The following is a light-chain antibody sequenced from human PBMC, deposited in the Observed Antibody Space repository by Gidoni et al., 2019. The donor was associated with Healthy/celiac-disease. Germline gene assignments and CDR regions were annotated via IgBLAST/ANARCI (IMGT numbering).Light chain of an antibody. CDR3: SSYTSSSTPV. CDR1: SSDVGGYNY. J-gene: IGLJ1*01. CDR2: DVS. V-gene: IGLV2-14*03. Sequence: QSALTQPASVSGSPGQSITIPCTETSSDVGGYNYVSWYQQHPGKAPKLMIYDVSNRPSGVSNRFSGSKSGNTASLTISGLQAEDEADYYCSSYTSSSTPVFGTGTKVTVL.